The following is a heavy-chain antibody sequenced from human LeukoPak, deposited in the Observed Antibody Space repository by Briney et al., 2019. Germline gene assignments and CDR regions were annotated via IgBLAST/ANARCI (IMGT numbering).Heavy chain of an antibody. CDR3: VRDAFTAGDH. J-gene: IGHJ4*02. V-gene: IGHV3-74*01. CDR1: GFTFSSYW. D-gene: IGHD2-8*02. CDR2: ISSEGDTT. Sequence: GGSLRLSCAASGFTFSSYWMHWVRQAPGKGLVWVSRISSEGDTTSYADSVKGRFTVSRDNAKNTLYLQMNSLRAKDTAVYYCVRDAFTAGDHWGQGTLVTVSS.